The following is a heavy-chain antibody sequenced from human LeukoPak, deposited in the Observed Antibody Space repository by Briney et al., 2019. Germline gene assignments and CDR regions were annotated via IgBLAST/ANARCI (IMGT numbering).Heavy chain of an antibody. D-gene: IGHD3-10*01. CDR3: ARDREYGDAFDI. J-gene: IGHJ3*02. CDR1: GGSISSYY. V-gene: IGHV4-4*07. Sequence: SSETLSLTCTVSGGSISSYYWSWTRQPAGKGLEWIGRIYTSGSTNYNPSLKSRVTMSVDTSKNQFSLKLSSVTAADTAVYYCARDREYGDAFDIWGQGTMVTVSS. CDR2: IYTSGST.